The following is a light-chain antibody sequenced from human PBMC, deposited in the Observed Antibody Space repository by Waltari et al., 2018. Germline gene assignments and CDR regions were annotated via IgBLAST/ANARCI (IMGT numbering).Light chain of an antibody. CDR1: QSLVFVDGNTY. J-gene: IGKJ1*01. CDR2: NVS. CDR3: VQGTGWPWT. Sequence: LGQPASISCRSNQSLVFVDGNTYLNWLHQRPGQSPRRLIYNVSNRESGVPDRFTGSGSGTGFTLKISRVAAEDVGVYYCVQGTGWPWTFGQGTKVEIK. V-gene: IGKV2-30*01.